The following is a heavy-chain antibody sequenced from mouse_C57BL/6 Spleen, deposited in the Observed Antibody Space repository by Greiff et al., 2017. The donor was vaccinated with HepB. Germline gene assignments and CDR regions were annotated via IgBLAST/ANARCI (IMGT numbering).Heavy chain of an antibody. CDR2: IHPNSGST. CDR1: GYTFTSYW. D-gene: IGHD1-1*01. V-gene: IGHV1-64*01. J-gene: IGHJ4*01. CDR3: ASGVTVVPHYYAMDY. Sequence: QVQLQQPGAELVKPGASVKLSCKASGYTFTSYWMHWVKQRPGQGLEWIGMIHPNSGSTNYNEKFKSKATLTVEKSSSTAYMQLSSLTSEYSAVYYCASGVTVVPHYYAMDYWGQGTSVTVSS.